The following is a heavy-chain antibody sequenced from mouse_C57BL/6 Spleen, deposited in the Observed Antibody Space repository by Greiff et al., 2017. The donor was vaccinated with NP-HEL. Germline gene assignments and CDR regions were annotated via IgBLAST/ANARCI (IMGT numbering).Heavy chain of an antibody. CDR1: GYTFTSYW. CDR2: IDPSDSYT. V-gene: IGHV1-50*01. Sequence: QVQLQQSGAELVKPGASVKLSCKASGYTFTSYWMQWVKQRPGQGLEWIGEIDPSDSYTNYNQKFKGKATLTVDTSSSTAYMQLSSLTSEDSAVYYCARPYYGSSYVGVYYAMDYWGQGTSVTVSS. J-gene: IGHJ4*01. CDR3: ARPYYGSSYVGVYYAMDY. D-gene: IGHD1-1*01.